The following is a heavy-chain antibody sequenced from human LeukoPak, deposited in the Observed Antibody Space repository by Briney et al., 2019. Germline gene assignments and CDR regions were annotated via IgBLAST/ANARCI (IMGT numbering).Heavy chain of an antibody. V-gene: IGHV3-30-3*01. CDR3: AREAGPYGSGTYYNI. CDR2: MSYDGSNK. J-gene: IGHJ4*02. D-gene: IGHD3-10*01. CDR1: GFTFSAYT. Sequence: GGSLRLSCAASGFTFSAYTMHWVRQAPGKGLECVAVMSYDGSNKYYADSVKGRFTISRDNSKNTLYLQMNSLRTEDTAVYYCAREAGPYGSGTYYNIWGQGTLVTVSS.